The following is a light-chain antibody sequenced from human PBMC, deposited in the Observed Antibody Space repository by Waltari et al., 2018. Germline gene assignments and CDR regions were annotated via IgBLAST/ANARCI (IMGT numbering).Light chain of an antibody. CDR1: KLGDTY. CDR3: QAWDSNVAV. V-gene: IGLV3-1*01. J-gene: IGLJ3*02. CDR2: QDN. Sequence: SFELIQPPSESVSPGQTASVSCSGEKLGDTYVYWYQPKPGHSPMLVMFQDNKRPSGIPERFSGSNSGNTATLTISETQAIDEADYYCQAWDSNVAVFGRGTKVTVL.